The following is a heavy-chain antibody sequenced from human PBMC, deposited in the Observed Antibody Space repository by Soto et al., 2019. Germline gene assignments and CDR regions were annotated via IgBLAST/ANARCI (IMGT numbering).Heavy chain of an antibody. J-gene: IGHJ6*02. CDR1: GGSFSGYY. Sequence: QVQLQQRGAGLLKPSETLSLTCAVYGGSFSGYYWSWIRQPPGKGLEWIGEINHSGSTNYNPSLKSRVTISVDTSKNQFSLKLSSVTAADTAVYYCARGGSKQIRLAAWYYYYGMDVWGQGTTVTVSS. V-gene: IGHV4-34*01. D-gene: IGHD6-25*01. CDR3: ARGGSKQIRLAAWYYYYGMDV. CDR2: INHSGST.